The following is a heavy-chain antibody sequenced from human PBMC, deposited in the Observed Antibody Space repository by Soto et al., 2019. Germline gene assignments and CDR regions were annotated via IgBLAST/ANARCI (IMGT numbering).Heavy chain of an antibody. D-gene: IGHD1-26*01. J-gene: IGHJ4*02. V-gene: IGHV3-23*01. CDR2: MSGSGAKT. CDR3: AKDRGSGNYGVLKDFEY. CDR1: GFTFAGYA. Sequence: EVQLLESGGGLVQPGGSLRLSCESSGFTFAGYAINWVRQAPGTGLEWVSAMSGSGAKTFYADSVKGRFTISRDNSKNTVYLQMNSLRGDDTAIYFCAKDRGSGNYGVLKDFEYWGQGTLVTVSS.